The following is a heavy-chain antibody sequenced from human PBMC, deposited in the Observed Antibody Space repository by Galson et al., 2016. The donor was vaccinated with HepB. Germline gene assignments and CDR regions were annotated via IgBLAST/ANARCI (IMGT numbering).Heavy chain of an antibody. CDR1: GFIFSRYW. J-gene: IGHJ6*02. Sequence: SLRLSCAASGFIFSRYWMYWVRQAPGKGLVWVSRISPDGSNAIYADSVKGRFTISRDNAKNTLYLQMNSLRVEDAAVYYCAKDGYCSSSSCYIDYYYYFGLDVWGQGTTVTVSS. CDR2: ISPDGSNA. D-gene: IGHD2-2*02. CDR3: AKDGYCSSSSCYIDYYYYFGLDV. V-gene: IGHV3-74*01.